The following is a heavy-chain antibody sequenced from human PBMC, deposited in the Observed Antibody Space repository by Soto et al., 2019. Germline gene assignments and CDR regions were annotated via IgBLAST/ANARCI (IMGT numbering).Heavy chain of an antibody. D-gene: IGHD6-25*01. J-gene: IGHJ5*02. V-gene: IGHV1-2*04. Sequence: ASVKVSCKASGYTFTGYYMHWVRQAPGQGLEWMGWINPNSGGTNYAQKFQGWVTMTRDTSISTAYMELSRLRSDDTAVYYCARDCPVSSGSFDPWGQGTLVTVSS. CDR2: INPNSGGT. CDR3: ARDCPVSSGSFDP. CDR1: GYTFTGYY.